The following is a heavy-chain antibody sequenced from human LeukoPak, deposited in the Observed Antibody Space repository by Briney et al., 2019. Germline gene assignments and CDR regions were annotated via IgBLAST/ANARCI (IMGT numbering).Heavy chain of an antibody. CDR3: AKGRSSGWSYYYGMDV. CDR1: GFTFSSYG. J-gene: IGHJ6*02. CDR2: IWYDGSNK. V-gene: IGHV3-33*06. Sequence: GRSLRLSCAASGFTFSSYGMHWVRQAPGKGLEWVAVIWYDGSNKYYADSVKGRFTISRDNSKNTLYLQMNSLRAEDTAVYYCAKGRSSGWSYYYGMDVWGQGTTVTVSS. D-gene: IGHD6-19*01.